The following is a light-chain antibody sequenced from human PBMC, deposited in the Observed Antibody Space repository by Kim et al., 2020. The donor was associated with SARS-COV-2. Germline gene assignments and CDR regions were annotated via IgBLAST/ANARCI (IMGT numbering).Light chain of an antibody. J-gene: IGKJ1*01. CDR2: RAS. Sequence: ASAGERVTITCRASQSISDWLAWYQHTPGRAPKLVIYRASVLQSGVPSRVSGSGSGTEFTLTISGLQPDDFATYYCQQYDSYPWTFGQGTKVDIK. CDR1: QSISDW. CDR3: QQYDSYPWT. V-gene: IGKV1-5*03.